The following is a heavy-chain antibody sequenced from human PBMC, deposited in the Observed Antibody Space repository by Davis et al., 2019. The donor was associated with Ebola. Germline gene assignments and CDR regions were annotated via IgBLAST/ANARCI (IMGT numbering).Heavy chain of an antibody. V-gene: IGHV3-30*02. CDR2: IFHDGSSQ. J-gene: IGHJ6*03. CDR3: AKDYDYGYYYYMDV. CDR1: GFTFSSYG. Sequence: PGGSLRLSCAASGFTFSSYGMHWVRQALGKGLEWVAFIFHDGSSQYYADSVKGRFTISRNNSKDTLYLEMNSLRADDTAVYFCAKDYDYGYYYYMDVWGNGTTVTVSS. D-gene: IGHD4/OR15-4a*01.